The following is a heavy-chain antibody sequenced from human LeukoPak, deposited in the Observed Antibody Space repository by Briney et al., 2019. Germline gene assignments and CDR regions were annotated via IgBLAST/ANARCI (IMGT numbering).Heavy chain of an antibody. V-gene: IGHV4-4*02. Sequence: NPSETLSLTCAVSGGSISSSYWWSWVRQPPGKGLEWIGEVYHSGSTNYYPSLKSRVTISIEKSKNQFYLKLSSVTAADTAVYYCARSPRGSGSSTLLGVAFDLWGQGTMVTVSS. CDR1: GGSISSSYW. D-gene: IGHD3-10*01. CDR3: ARSPRGSGSSTLLGVAFDL. CDR2: VYHSGST. J-gene: IGHJ3*01.